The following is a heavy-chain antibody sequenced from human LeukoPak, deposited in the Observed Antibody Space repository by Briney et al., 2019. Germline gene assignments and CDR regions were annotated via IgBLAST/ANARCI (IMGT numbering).Heavy chain of an antibody. D-gene: IGHD2-15*01. Sequence: GESLKISCKGSGYSFTSYWIGWVRQMPGKGLEWMGIIYPGDSDTRYSPSFQGQVTISADKSISTAYLQWSSLKASDTAMYYCARLVHSCSGGSCYSGPSWFDPWGQGTLVTVSS. J-gene: IGHJ5*02. CDR2: IYPGDSDT. V-gene: IGHV5-51*01. CDR3: ARLVHSCSGGSCYSGPSWFDP. CDR1: GYSFTSYW.